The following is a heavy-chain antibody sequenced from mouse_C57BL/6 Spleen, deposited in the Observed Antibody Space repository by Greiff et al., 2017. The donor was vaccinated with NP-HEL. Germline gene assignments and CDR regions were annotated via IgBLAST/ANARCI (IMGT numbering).Heavy chain of an antibody. CDR1: GYTFTSYG. J-gene: IGHJ4*01. CDR3: ARGGLRLYAMDY. V-gene: IGHV1-81*01. D-gene: IGHD2-4*01. CDR2: IYPRSGNT. Sequence: QVQLKESGAELARPGASVKLSCKASGYTFTSYGISWVKQRTGQGLEWIGEIYPRSGNTYYNEKFKGKATLTADNSSSTAYMELRSLTSEDSAVYFCARGGLRLYAMDYWGQGTSVTVSS.